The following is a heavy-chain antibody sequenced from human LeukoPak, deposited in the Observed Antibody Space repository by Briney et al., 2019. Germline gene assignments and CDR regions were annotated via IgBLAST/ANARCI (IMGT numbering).Heavy chain of an antibody. Sequence: ASVKVSCTASGYTFTSYDINWARQATGQGLEWMGWMNPNSGNTGYAQKFQGRVTITRNTSISTAYMELSSLRSEDTAVYYCARGTYYDFWSGYYTNNQFDYWGQGTLVTVSS. D-gene: IGHD3-3*01. CDR2: MNPNSGNT. V-gene: IGHV1-8*01. CDR3: ARGTYYDFWSGYYTNNQFDY. CDR1: GYTFTSYD. J-gene: IGHJ4*02.